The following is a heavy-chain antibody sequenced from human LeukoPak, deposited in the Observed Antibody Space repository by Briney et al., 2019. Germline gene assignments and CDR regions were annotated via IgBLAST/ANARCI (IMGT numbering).Heavy chain of an antibody. CDR2: INTDGSTT. Sequence: PGGSLRPSCAASGFTFSNYWMHWVRQAPGKGLVWVSRINTDGSTTNYADSVTGRFTISRDNAKNTLYLQMNSLRAEDTAVYYCARGLGGIGDYWGQGTLVTVSS. CDR3: ARGLGGIGDY. V-gene: IGHV3-74*01. CDR1: GFTFSNYW. J-gene: IGHJ4*02. D-gene: IGHD4-23*01.